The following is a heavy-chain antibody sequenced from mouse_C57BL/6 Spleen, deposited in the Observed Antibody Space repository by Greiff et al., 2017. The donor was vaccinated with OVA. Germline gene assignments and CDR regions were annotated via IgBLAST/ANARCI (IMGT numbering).Heavy chain of an antibody. J-gene: IGHJ2*01. CDR1: GFTFSDYY. CDR3: ARCDYDRDYFDY. V-gene: IGHV5-16*01. D-gene: IGHD2-4*01. CDR2: INYDGSST. Sequence: EVKLMESEGGLVQPGSSMKLSCTASGFTFSDYYMAWVRQVPEKGLEWVANINYDGSSTYYLDSLKSRFIISRDNAKNILYLQMSSLKSEDTATYYCARCDYDRDYFDYWGQGTTLTVSS.